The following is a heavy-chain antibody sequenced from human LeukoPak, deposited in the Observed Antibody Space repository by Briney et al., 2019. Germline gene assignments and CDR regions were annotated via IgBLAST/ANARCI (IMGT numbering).Heavy chain of an antibody. CDR3: ARDDPHFYDSSGYYGYFLHPFDI. V-gene: IGHV1-3*01. J-gene: IGHJ3*02. Sequence: ASVKVSCKASGYTFTSYGMDWVREAPGQGLEWMGGINASSGNRKYSQKFQGRVTITRDTSTSTDYMELRSLRSEDTAVYYCARDDPHFYDSSGYYGYFLHPFDIWVQGTMVTVSS. D-gene: IGHD3-22*01. CDR1: GYTFTSYG. CDR2: INASSGNR.